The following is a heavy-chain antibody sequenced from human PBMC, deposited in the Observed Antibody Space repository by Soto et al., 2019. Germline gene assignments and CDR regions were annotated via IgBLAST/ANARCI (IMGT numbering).Heavy chain of an antibody. J-gene: IGHJ4*02. D-gene: IGHD4-17*01. CDR3: ARSRVHYGDYTGPVGFEY. CDR1: GFTFSSYA. Sequence: QVQLVESGGGVVQPGRSLRLSCAASGFTFSSYAMHWVRQAPGKGLEWVAVISYDGRVKDYADSVKGRFTISRDNSKNTVYLQMNSLRAEDTGLYYCARSRVHYGDYTGPVGFEYWGQGTLVAVSS. V-gene: IGHV3-30*04. CDR2: ISYDGRVK.